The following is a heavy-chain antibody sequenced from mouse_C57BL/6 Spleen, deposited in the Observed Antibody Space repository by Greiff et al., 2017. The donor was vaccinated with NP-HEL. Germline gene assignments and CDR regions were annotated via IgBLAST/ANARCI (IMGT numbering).Heavy chain of an antibody. CDR1: GYTFTDYY. CDR2: INPNNGGT. V-gene: IGHV1-26*01. Sequence: EVQLQQSGPELVKPGASVKISCKASGYTFTDYYMNWVKQSHGKSLEWIGDINPNNGGTSYNQKFKGKATLTVDKSSSTAYMELRSLTSEDSAVYYCARDDYDPDYYAMDYWGQGTSVTVSS. J-gene: IGHJ4*01. D-gene: IGHD2-4*01. CDR3: ARDDYDPDYYAMDY.